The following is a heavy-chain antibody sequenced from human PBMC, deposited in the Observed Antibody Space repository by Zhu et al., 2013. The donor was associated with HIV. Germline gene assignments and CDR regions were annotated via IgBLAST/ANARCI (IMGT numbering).Heavy chain of an antibody. V-gene: IGHV1-69*01. CDR2: IIPIFGTA. CDR1: GGTFSSFA. D-gene: IGHD3-16*02. Sequence: QVQLVQSGAEVKKPGSSVKVSCKASGGTFSSFAISWVRQAPGQGLEWMGGIIPIFGTANYAQKFQGRVTITAHESTRTAYMELSSLRSEDTAVYYCARAGGEGLHLGELSLPFDYWGQGTLVTVSS. CDR3: ARAGGEGLHLGELSLPFDY. J-gene: IGHJ4*02.